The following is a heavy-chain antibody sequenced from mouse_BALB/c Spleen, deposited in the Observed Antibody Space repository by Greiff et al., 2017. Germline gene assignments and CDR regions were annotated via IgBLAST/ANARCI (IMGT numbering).Heavy chain of an antibody. CDR1: GFAFSSYD. Sequence: EVQLVESGGGLVKPGGSLKLSCAASGFAFSSYDMSWVRQTPEKRLEWVAYISSGGGSTYYPDTVKGRFTISRDNAKNTLYLQMSSLKSEDTAMYYCARYGNYWYFDVWGAGTTVTVSS. J-gene: IGHJ1*01. V-gene: IGHV5-12-1*01. D-gene: IGHD2-1*01. CDR3: ARYGNYWYFDV. CDR2: ISSGGGST.